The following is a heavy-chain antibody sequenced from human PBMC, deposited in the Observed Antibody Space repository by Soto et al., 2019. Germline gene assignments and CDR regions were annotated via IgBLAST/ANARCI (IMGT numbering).Heavy chain of an antibody. V-gene: IGHV5-51*01. CDR1: GYRFTSYW. J-gene: IGHJ4*02. Sequence: GESLKISCKGSGYRFTSYWVGWVRQMPGKGLEWMGIIYPDDSDTRYSPSFQGQVTLSADRSISTVYLQWSSLKVSDTAMYYCAILHGSKPDEPWGQGTLVTVSS. D-gene: IGHD2-2*01. CDR2: IYPDDSDT. CDR3: AILHGSKPDEP.